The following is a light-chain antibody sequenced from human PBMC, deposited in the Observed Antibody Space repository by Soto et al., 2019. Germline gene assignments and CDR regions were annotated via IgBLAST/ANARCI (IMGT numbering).Light chain of an antibody. Sequence: QSVMTQPASVSGSPGHSITSSCTGPSSDVGSYNLVSWYQQHPGKAPKLMIYEVSKRPSGVSNRFSGSKSGNTASLTISGLQAEDEADYYCCSYAGTSYVFGTGTKVPVL. CDR1: SSDVGSYNL. J-gene: IGLJ1*01. CDR3: CSYAGTSYV. V-gene: IGLV2-23*02. CDR2: EVS.